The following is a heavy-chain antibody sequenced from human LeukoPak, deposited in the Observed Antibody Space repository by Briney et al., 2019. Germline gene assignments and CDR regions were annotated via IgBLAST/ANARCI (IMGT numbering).Heavy chain of an antibody. CDR3: AGGGIAARFAC. J-gene: IGHJ4*02. CDR2: ISSGSSSI. CDR1: GFTFSSYE. Sequence: QPGGSLRLSCAASGFTFSSYEMNWVRQAPGKGLEWVSYISSGSSSIFYADSVRGRFTISRDNAKNSLYLQMNSLRVEDTAVYYCAGGGIAARFACWGRGTLVTVSS. V-gene: IGHV3-48*03. D-gene: IGHD6-6*01.